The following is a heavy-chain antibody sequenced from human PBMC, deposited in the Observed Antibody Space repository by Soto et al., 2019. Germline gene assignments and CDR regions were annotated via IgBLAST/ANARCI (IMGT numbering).Heavy chain of an antibody. V-gene: IGHV3-33*01. J-gene: IGHJ4*02. CDR3: TTVDIASAGP. Sequence: GGSLRLSCAASGFTFSSYGMHWVRQAPGKGLEWVAVIWYDGSNKYYADSVKGRFTISRDNSKNTLYLQMNSLRAEDTAVYYCTTVDIASAGPWGQRTLVTVSS. D-gene: IGHD6-13*01. CDR1: GFTFSSYG. CDR2: IWYDGSNK.